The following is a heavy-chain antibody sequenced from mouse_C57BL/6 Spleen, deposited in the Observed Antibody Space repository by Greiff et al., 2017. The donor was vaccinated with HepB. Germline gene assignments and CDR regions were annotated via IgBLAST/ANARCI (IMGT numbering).Heavy chain of an antibody. D-gene: IGHD1-1*02. CDR3: ARWDYGAMDY. Sequence: EVQLQESGGGLVKPGGSLKLSCAASGFTFSDYGMHWVRQAPEKGLEWVAYISSGSSTIYYADTVKGRFTISRDNAKNTLFLQMTSLRSEDTAMYYCARWDYGAMDYWGQGTSVTVSS. J-gene: IGHJ4*01. CDR2: ISSGSSTI. V-gene: IGHV5-17*01. CDR1: GFTFSDYG.